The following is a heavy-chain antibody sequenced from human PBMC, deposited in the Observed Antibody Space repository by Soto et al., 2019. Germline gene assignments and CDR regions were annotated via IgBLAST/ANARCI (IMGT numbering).Heavy chain of an antibody. J-gene: IGHJ4*02. CDR3: ATRSPAFDY. Sequence: QVQLVQSGPEVKKPGASVKVYCKTSGYTFTSYGISWVRQAPGQGLEWMGWISTSKGNTNYAQKFQGRVTMTTDTSTSTAYMELRNLRSDDTAVYYCATRSPAFDYWGQGTLVTVSS. CDR1: GYTFTSYG. V-gene: IGHV1-18*01. CDR2: ISTSKGNT.